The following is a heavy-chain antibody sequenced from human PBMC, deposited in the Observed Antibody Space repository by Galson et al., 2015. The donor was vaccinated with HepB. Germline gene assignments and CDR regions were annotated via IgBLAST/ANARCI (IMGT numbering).Heavy chain of an antibody. V-gene: IGHV3-7*03. D-gene: IGHD3-22*01. CDR2: IKQDGSEK. CDR3: ARGRGSPSYYYDSSGYYPLGY. J-gene: IGHJ4*02. CDR1: GFTFSSYW. Sequence: SLRLSCAASGFTFSSYWMSWVRQAPGKGLEWVANIKQDGSEKYYVDSVKGRFTISRDNAKNSLYLQMNSLRAEDTAVYYCARGRGSPSYYYDSSGYYPLGYWGQGTLVTVSS.